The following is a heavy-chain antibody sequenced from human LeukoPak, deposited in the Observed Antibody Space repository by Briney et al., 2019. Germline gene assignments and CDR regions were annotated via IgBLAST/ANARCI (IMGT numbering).Heavy chain of an antibody. CDR1: GFTFSSYS. CDR3: ARDQWLAPDY. J-gene: IGHJ4*02. Sequence: GGSLRLSCAASGFTFSSYSMNWVPQAPGKGLEWVSSISSSSSYIYYADSVKGRFTISRDNAKNSLYLQMNSLRAEDTAVYYCARDQWLAPDYWGQGTLVTVSS. D-gene: IGHD6-19*01. CDR2: ISSSSSYI. V-gene: IGHV3-21*01.